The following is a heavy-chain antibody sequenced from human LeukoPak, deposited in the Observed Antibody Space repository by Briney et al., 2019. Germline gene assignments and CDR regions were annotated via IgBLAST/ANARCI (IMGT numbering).Heavy chain of an antibody. J-gene: IGHJ2*01. CDR3: TRYATGTPNWCFDL. CDR1: GGSISSNH. CDR2: IYYSGIT. Sequence: PSETLSLTCTVSGGSISSNHWGWIRQPPGKGLEWIGYIYYSGITNYNLSLKSRVTISADTSKNQFSLKLSSVTAADTAVYYCTRYATGTPNWCFDLWGRGTLVTVSS. D-gene: IGHD1/OR15-1a*01. V-gene: IGHV4-59*08.